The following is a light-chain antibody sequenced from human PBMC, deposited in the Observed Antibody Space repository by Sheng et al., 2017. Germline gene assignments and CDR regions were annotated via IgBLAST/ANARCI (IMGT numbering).Light chain of an antibody. CDR1: QGISNY. CDR3: QKYNRDPFT. V-gene: IGKV1-27*01. Sequence: DIQMTQSPSSLSASVGDRVTITCRASQGISNYLAWYQQMPGKVPKLLVYAASTLRSGVPSRFSGSGSGTDFTLTISSLQPEDVATYYCQKYNRDPFTFGPGTKVEIK. CDR2: AAS. J-gene: IGKJ3*01.